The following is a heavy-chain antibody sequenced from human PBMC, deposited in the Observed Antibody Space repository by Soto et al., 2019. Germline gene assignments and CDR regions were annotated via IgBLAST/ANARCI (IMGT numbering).Heavy chain of an antibody. CDR2: MNPNSGNT. CDR1: GYTFTSYD. Sequence: QVQLVQSGAEVKKPGASVKVSCKASGYTFTSYDINWVRQATGQGLEYLGWMNPNSGNTGYVQKFQGRVTMTRDTSISTAYMELSSLRSEDSAVYFSARGIMYGAYSRWFDPWGEGCLGTVSS. CDR3: ARGIMYGAYSRWFDP. V-gene: IGHV1-8*01. J-gene: IGHJ5*02. D-gene: IGHD4-17*01.